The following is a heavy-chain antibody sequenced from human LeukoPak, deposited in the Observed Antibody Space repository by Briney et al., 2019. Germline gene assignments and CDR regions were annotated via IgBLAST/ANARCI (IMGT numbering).Heavy chain of an antibody. Sequence: GGSLRLSCAASGFTFSSYGMHWVRQAPGKGLEWVAFIRYDGSNKYYADSVKGRFTISRDNSKNTLFLQMNSLRAEDTAVYYCAKAGNLGGSDYLYYYYYMDVWGKGTTVTISS. CDR2: IRYDGSNK. J-gene: IGHJ6*03. V-gene: IGHV3-30*02. CDR1: GFTFSSYG. D-gene: IGHD1-26*01. CDR3: AKAGNLGGSDYLYYYYYMDV.